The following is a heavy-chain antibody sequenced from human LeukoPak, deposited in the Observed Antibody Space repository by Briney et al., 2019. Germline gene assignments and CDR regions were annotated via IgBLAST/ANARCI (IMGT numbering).Heavy chain of an antibody. D-gene: IGHD4-17*01. Sequence: GRSLRLPCAASGFTFDDYAMHWVRQAPGKGLEWVSGISWNSGSIGYADSVKGRFTISRDNAKNSLYLQMNSLRAEDTAVYYCAKESTVTTPEPDYWGQGTLVTVSS. V-gene: IGHV3-9*01. CDR2: ISWNSGSI. CDR1: GFTFDDYA. CDR3: AKESTVTTPEPDY. J-gene: IGHJ4*02.